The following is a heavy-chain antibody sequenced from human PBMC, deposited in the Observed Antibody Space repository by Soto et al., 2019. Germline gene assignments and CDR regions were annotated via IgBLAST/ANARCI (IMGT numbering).Heavy chain of an antibody. D-gene: IGHD1-7*01. Sequence: SETLSLTCAVSGGSFTSNNRWTWVRQPPGQGLEWIGEIYRTGSTNYNPSLKSRVTISLDKSENQFSLKVTSLTAAATAVYYCASRDPGTSVDYWGQGTLVTVSS. J-gene: IGHJ4*02. V-gene: IGHV4-4*02. CDR2: IYRTGST. CDR1: GGSFTSNNR. CDR3: ASRDPGTSVDY.